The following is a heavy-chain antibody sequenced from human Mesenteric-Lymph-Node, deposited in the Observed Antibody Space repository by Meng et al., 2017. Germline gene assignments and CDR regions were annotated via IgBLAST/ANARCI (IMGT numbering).Heavy chain of an antibody. CDR3: ARDRGGSYFDY. CDR2: IWYDGSNK. J-gene: IGHJ4*02. Sequence: GESLKISCAASGFTFSSYAMHWVRQAPGKGLEWVAVIWYDGSNKYYADSVKGRFTISRDNSKNTLYLQMNSLRAEDTAVYYCARDRGGSYFDYWGQGTLVTVSS. V-gene: IGHV3-33*08. CDR1: GFTFSSYA. D-gene: IGHD1-26*01.